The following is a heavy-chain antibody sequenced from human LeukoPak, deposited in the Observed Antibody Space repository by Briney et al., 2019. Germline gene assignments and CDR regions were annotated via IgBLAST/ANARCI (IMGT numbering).Heavy chain of an antibody. D-gene: IGHD5-18*01. J-gene: IGHJ4*02. V-gene: IGHV3-11*01. CDR2: ISSSGNTI. CDR3: ASGYSYGLQAPFDY. CDR1: GFTFSDYH. Sequence: PGGSLRLSCAASGFTFSDYHMSWIRQAPGKGLEWVSYISSSGNTIYYADSVKGRFTISRDNAKNSLYLQMNSLRAEDTAVYYCASGYSYGLQAPFDYWGQGTLVTVSS.